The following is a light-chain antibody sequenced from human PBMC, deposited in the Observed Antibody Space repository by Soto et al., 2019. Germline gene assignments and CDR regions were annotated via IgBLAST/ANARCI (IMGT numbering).Light chain of an antibody. J-gene: IGLJ2*01. Sequence: QSALTQPPSASGSPGQSVTISCTGTSSDVGGYNYVSWYQQHPGKAPKLMIYEVSRRPSGVPDRFSGSKSGNTASLTVSGLQAEDEADYSGSSYEGSYKGAVFGGGTKLTFL. CDR2: EVS. CDR1: SSDVGGYNY. V-gene: IGLV2-8*01. CDR3: SSYEGSYKGAV.